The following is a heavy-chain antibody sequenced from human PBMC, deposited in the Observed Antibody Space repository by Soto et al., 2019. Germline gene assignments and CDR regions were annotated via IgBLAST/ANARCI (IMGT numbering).Heavy chain of an antibody. CDR1: GYTLTELS. CDR2: FDPEDGET. Sequence: ASVKVSCKVSGYTLTELSMHWVRQAPGKGLEWMGGFDPEDGETIYAQKYQGRVTMTEDTSTDTAYMELSSLRSEDTAVYYCATGWGSYRFVFDYWGQGTLVTVSS. CDR3: ATGWGSYRFVFDY. V-gene: IGHV1-24*01. D-gene: IGHD3-16*02. J-gene: IGHJ4*02.